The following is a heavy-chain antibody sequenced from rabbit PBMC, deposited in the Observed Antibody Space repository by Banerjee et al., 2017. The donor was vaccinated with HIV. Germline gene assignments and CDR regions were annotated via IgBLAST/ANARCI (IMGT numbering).Heavy chain of an antibody. Sequence: QEQLVESGGGLVQPGGSLKLSCKASGFDFSSYGVSWVRQAPGKGLEWIGYIDPVFGSTYYASWVNGRFTISSHNAQNTLYLQLNSLTAADTATYFCVRAIAYASSSGYYTPYYFNLWGPGTLVTVS. J-gene: IGHJ4*01. CDR3: VRAIAYASSSGYYTPYYFNL. CDR2: IDPVFGST. V-gene: IGHV1S47*01. D-gene: IGHD1-1*01. CDR1: GFDFSSYG.